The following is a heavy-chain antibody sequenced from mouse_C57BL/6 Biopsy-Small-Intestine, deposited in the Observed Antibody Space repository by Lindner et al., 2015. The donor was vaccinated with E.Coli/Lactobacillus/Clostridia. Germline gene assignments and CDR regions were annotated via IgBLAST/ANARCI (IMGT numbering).Heavy chain of an antibody. D-gene: IGHD3-2*01. Sequence: SVKVSCKASGYIFTTYAIHWVRQAPGQRLEWMGWINAGNGHTKYSQKFQGRVTFTRDTSATTGYMELSSLRSEDRAVYYCARMTGLHFDYWGQGTLVTVSS. CDR1: GYIFTTYA. V-gene: IGHV1-84*02. J-gene: IGHJ4*01. CDR2: INAGNGHT. CDR3: ARMTGLHFDY.